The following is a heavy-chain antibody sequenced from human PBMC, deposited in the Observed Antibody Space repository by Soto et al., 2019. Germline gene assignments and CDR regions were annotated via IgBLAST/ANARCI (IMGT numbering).Heavy chain of an antibody. D-gene: IGHD5-18*01. V-gene: IGHV3-53*01. CDR1: GFTVSSNY. CDR2: IYSGGRT. Sequence: GGSLRLSCAASGFTVSSNYMTWVRQAPGKGLEWVSVIYSGGRTYYADSVKGRFTISRDNSKNTLYLQMNSLRAEDTAVYYCARGIPRGYSYGSYYFDYWGQGTLVTVSS. CDR3: ARGIPRGYSYGSYYFDY. J-gene: IGHJ4*02.